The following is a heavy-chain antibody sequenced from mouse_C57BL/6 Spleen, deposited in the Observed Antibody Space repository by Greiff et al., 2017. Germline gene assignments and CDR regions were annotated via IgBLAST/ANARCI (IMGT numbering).Heavy chain of an antibody. CDR1: GFTFSSYT. CDR3: ARHKEAWFAY. J-gene: IGHJ3*01. CDR2: ISGGGGNT. V-gene: IGHV5-9*01. Sequence: EVKVEESGGGLVKPGGSLKLSCAASGFTFSSYTMSWVRQTPEKRLEWVATISGGGGNTYSPDSVKGRFTISRDKAKNPLYLQMSSLRSEDTALYYCARHKEAWFAYWGQGTLVTVSA.